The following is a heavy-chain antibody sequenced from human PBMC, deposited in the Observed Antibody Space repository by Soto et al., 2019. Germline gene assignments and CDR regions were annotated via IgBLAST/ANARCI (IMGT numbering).Heavy chain of an antibody. J-gene: IGHJ5*02. D-gene: IGHD6-13*01. CDR2: IHSSGST. V-gene: IGHV4-4*07. Sequence: HVQLQASGPGLVKPSETLSLTCTVSGASMNSYHWSWIRQPAGKGLEWIGHIHSSGSTNYNPSLKSRVTMSVDTSKNQFSLRLTSLTAADTAVYYCARDQGVAAAGITWFDPWGQGSLVTVSS. CDR3: ARDQGVAAAGITWFDP. CDR1: GASMNSYH.